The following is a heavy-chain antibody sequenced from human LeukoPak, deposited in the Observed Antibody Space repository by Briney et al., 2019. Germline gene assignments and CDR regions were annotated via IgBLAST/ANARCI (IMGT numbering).Heavy chain of an antibody. CDR2: ISFDGSDA. J-gene: IGHJ5*02. V-gene: IGHV3-74*01. CDR1: GFTFSGFW. CDR3: VSNWMDP. Sequence: PGGSLRLSCAASGFTFSGFWMHWVRQAPGKGLVWVSCISFDGSDATYADSVKGQFTISRDNAKNTLHLQMDSLTVEDTAVYYAVSNWMDPWGQGTLVTVSS. D-gene: IGHD6-19*01.